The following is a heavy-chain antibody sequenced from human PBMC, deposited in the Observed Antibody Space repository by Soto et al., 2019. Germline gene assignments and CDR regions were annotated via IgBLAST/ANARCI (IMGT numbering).Heavy chain of an antibody. J-gene: IGHJ3*01. CDR2: ISDSGGST. D-gene: IGHD6-19*01. CDR3: VKEGSGWYSRGCFDL. Sequence: GSLRLSCAASGLTVSNFSMNWVRQAPGKGLELVSNISDSGGSTYYADSVKGRFTISIDNSKKTLYLQMNSVRGRDTAIYYCVKEGSGWYSRGCFDLWGRGTMGTVS. V-gene: IGHV3-23*01. CDR1: GLTVSNFS.